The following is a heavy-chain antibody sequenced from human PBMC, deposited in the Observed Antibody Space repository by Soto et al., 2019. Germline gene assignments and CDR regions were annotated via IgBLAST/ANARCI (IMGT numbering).Heavy chain of an antibody. CDR3: ARLPACYSNYDYYYYGMDV. V-gene: IGHV5-10-1*01. D-gene: IGHD4-4*01. CDR1: GYSFTSYW. J-gene: IGHJ6*02. CDR2: MDPSDSYT. Sequence: GESLKISCKGSGYSFTSYWISWARQMPGKGLEWMGRMDPSDSYTNYSPSFQGHVTISADKSISTAYLQWSSLKASDTAMYYCARLPACYSNYDYYYYGMDVWGQGTTVTVSS.